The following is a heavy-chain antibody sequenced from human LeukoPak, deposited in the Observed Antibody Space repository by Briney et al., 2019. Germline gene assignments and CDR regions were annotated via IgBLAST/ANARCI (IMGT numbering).Heavy chain of an antibody. Sequence: GGSLRLSCAASGFTFSRDWMHWVRQAPGKGLVWVSRISDDGSITTYADSVRGRFTISRDNAKSTVFLQMNSLRVEDTAVYFCVRQYYEYNVYDRHFDFWGQGILVTVSS. J-gene: IGHJ4*02. D-gene: IGHD5/OR15-5a*01. CDR3: VRQYYEYNVYDRHFDF. CDR2: ISDDGSIT. CDR1: GFTFSRDW. V-gene: IGHV3-74*03.